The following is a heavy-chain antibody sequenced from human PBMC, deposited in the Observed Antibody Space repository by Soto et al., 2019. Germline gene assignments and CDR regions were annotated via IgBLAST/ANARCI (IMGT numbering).Heavy chain of an antibody. CDR3: ARVTRLVATTSYYFDY. CDR2: MNPNSGNT. J-gene: IGHJ4*02. Sequence: ASVKVSCKASGYTFTSYDINWVRQATGQGLEWMGWMNPNSGNTGYAQKFQGRVTMTRNTSITTVYMELSSLRSEDTAVYYCARVTRLVATTSYYFDYWGLGTLVTVSS. CDR1: GYTFTSYD. V-gene: IGHV1-8*01. D-gene: IGHD5-12*01.